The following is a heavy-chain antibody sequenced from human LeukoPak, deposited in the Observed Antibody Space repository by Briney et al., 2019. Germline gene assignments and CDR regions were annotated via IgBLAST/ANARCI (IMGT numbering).Heavy chain of an antibody. CDR3: AHSAYDFWSGYLHWFDP. CDR2: IIPIFGTA. J-gene: IGHJ5*02. V-gene: IGHV1-69*05. CDR1: GGTFSSYT. Sequence: SVKVSCKASGGTFSSYTISWVRQAPGQGLEWMGRIIPIFGTANYAQKFQGRVTITTDESTSTAYMELSSLRSEDTAVYYCAHSAYDFWSGYLHWFDPWGQGTLVTVSS. D-gene: IGHD3-3*01.